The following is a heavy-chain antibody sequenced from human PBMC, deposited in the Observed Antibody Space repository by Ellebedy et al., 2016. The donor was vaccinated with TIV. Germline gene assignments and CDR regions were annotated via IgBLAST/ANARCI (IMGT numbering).Heavy chain of an antibody. J-gene: IGHJ4*02. CDR2: IYPGDSDT. V-gene: IGHV5-51*01. Sequence: GESLKISXKGSGYSFTSYWIGWVRQMPGKGLEWMGIIYPGDSDTRYSPSFQGQVTISADKSISTAYLQWSSLKASDTAMYYCARLFDSSGYYYLLYFDYWGQGTLVTVSS. D-gene: IGHD3-22*01. CDR3: ARLFDSSGYYYLLYFDY. CDR1: GYSFTSYW.